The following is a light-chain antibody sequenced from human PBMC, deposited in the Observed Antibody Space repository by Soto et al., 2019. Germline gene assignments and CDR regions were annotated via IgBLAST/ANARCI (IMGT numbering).Light chain of an antibody. J-gene: IGKJ3*01. CDR3: QQANSLPFT. Sequence: DIQMTQAPSSVSASVGDSVTITFRASQGISSWLAWYQQKPGKAPKLLIYAASSLQRGVPSRFSGGGSGTDFTLTKSSLQPEDFATDYGQQANSLPFTFGPGTKVDIK. V-gene: IGKV1-12*02. CDR1: QGISSW. CDR2: AAS.